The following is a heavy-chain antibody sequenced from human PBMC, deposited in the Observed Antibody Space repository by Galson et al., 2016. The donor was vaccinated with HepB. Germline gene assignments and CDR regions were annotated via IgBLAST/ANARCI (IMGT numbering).Heavy chain of an antibody. J-gene: IGHJ4*02. CDR3: AKDVKAVAGKGVFDS. Sequence: SLRLSCAASGFTFDDYTMHWVRQGPGRDLEWVSLVTCDGSVTAHADSVKGRFTISRDNSKNSLYLQMNSLTTEDSAFYYCAKDVKAVAGKGVFDSWGQGTLVTVSS. CDR2: VTCDGSVT. D-gene: IGHD6-19*01. V-gene: IGHV3-43*01. CDR1: GFTFDDYT.